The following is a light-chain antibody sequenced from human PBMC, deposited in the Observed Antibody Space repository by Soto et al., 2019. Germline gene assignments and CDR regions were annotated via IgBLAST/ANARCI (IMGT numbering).Light chain of an antibody. J-gene: IGKJ4*01. CDR3: QQYNNWPRAT. CDR1: QTISSN. CDR2: RTS. Sequence: ETVMTQSPATLSVSPVERATLSCRASQTISSNLAWYQQKPGQAPRLLMFRTSTRATGIPARFSGSGSGTEFNITISSLQSEDSAVYYCQQYNNWPRATFGGGTKVEIK. V-gene: IGKV3-15*01.